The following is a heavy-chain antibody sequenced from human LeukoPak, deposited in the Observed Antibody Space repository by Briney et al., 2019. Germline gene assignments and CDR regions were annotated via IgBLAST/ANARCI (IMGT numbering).Heavy chain of an antibody. CDR1: GYTFTSYD. Sequence: ASVKVSCKASGYTFTSYDINWVRQATGQGLEWMGWISAYNGNTNYAQKLQGRVTMTTDTSTSTAYMELRSLRSDDTAVYYCARESSIAVAGAVDYWGQGTLVTVSS. D-gene: IGHD6-19*01. V-gene: IGHV1-18*01. CDR2: ISAYNGNT. CDR3: ARESSIAVAGAVDY. J-gene: IGHJ4*02.